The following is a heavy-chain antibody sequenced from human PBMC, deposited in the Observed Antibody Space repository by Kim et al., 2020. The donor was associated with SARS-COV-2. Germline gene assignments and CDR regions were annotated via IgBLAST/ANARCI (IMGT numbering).Heavy chain of an antibody. Sequence: GGSLRLSCAASGFTFSSYSMNWVRQAPGKGLEWVSSISSSSSYIYYADSVKGRFTISRDNAKNSLYLQMNSLRAEDTAVYYCARYVVSGDAGLDVWGQGTTVPVSS. CDR2: ISSSSSYI. J-gene: IGHJ6*02. D-gene: IGHD2-21*02. CDR3: ARYVVSGDAGLDV. V-gene: IGHV3-21*01. CDR1: GFTFSSYS.